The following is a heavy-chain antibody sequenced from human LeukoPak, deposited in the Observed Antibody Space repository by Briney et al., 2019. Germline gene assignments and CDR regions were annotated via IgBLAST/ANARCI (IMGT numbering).Heavy chain of an antibody. CDR2: IIPIFGTA. CDR3: ARISLGAIWGYYYGMDV. J-gene: IGHJ6*02. Sequence: EASVKVSCKASGGTFSSYAISWVRQAPGQGLEWMGGIIPIFGTANYAQKFQGRVTITADESTSTAYMELSSLRSEDTAVFYCARISLGAIWGYYYGMDVWGQGTTVTVSS. CDR1: GGTFSSYA. V-gene: IGHV1-69*01. D-gene: IGHD1-26*01.